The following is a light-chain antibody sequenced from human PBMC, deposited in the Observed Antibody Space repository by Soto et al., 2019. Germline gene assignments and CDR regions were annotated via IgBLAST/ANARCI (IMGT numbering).Light chain of an antibody. CDR1: QPISSGY. CDR3: QQYGYSLPYS. Sequence: DIVLTQSPGTLSLSPGQRATLSCRASQPISSGYLVWFQQKPGQAPRLLIYGASNRATGIPDRFSGDGSRTDFTLTISRLEPEDFAVYYCQQYGYSLPYSFGQGTKLEI. J-gene: IGKJ2*03. CDR2: GAS. V-gene: IGKV3-20*01.